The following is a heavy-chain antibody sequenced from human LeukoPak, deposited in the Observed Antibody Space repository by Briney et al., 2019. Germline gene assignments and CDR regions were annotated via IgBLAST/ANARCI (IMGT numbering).Heavy chain of an antibody. CDR2: ITSSGRTP. CDR3: AKDRPNFYETSGSYYKIKGDF. V-gene: IGHV3-23*01. D-gene: IGHD3-10*01. J-gene: IGHJ4*02. CDR1: GFTFNTHA. Sequence: GGSLRLSCEASGFTFNTHAMSWVRQAPGKGLEWVASITSSGRTPYYTDSVKGRFTISRDNSKNTLYLQMNSLRGEDTAVYYCAKDRPNFYETSGSYYKIKGDFWGQGSLVTVPS.